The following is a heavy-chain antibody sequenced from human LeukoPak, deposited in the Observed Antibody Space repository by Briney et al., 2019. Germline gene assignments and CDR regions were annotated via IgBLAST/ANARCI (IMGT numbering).Heavy chain of an antibody. CDR3: AHSKYSSSWYSIGNTYYFDY. V-gene: IGHV2-5*01. J-gene: IGHJ4*02. D-gene: IGHD6-13*01. CDR1: GFSLSTSGVV. CDR2: IYWNDDK. Sequence: SGPTLVKPTQTPTLTCTFSGFSLSTSGVVVGWIRQPPGKALEWLAPIYWNDDKRYSPSLKSRLTITKDTSKNQVVLTMTNMDPVDTATYYCAHSKYSSSWYSIGNTYYFDYWGQGTLVTVSS.